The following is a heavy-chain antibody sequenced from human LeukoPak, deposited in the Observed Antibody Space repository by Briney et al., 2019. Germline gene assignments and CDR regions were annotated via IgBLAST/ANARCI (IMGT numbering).Heavy chain of an antibody. J-gene: IGHJ3*02. V-gene: IGHV1-2*02. D-gene: IGHD6-6*01. CDR3: ARDRNSGSSLDI. Sequence: ASVKVSCKAFGYTFTGYYMHWVRQAPGQGLEWMGWINPNIGGTEYAQKFQGRVTMTRDTSISTLYMDLSRLTSDDTAVYYCARDRNSGSSLDIWGQGTMLTVSS. CDR1: GYTFTGYY. CDR2: INPNIGGT.